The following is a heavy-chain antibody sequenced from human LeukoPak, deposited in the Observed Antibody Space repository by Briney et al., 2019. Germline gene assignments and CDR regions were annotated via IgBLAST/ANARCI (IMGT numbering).Heavy chain of an antibody. J-gene: IGHJ4*02. CDR2: IYTSGST. CDR1: GGSISSGSYY. CDR3: AREVASYDSSGYRTFDY. V-gene: IGHV4-61*02. D-gene: IGHD3-22*01. Sequence: PSETLSLTCTVSGGSISSGSYYWSWIRQPAGKGLEWIGRIYTSGSTNYNPSLKSRVTISVDTSKNQFSLKLSSVTAADTAVYYCAREVASYDSSGYRTFDYWGQGTLVTVSS.